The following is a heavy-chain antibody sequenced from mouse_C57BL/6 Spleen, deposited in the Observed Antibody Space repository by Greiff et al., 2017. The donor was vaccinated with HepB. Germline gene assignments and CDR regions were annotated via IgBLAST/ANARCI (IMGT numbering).Heavy chain of an antibody. J-gene: IGHJ2*01. D-gene: IGHD1-1*01. CDR3: ASRDYYGSSYFDY. Sequence: VKVVESGPELVKPGASVKISCKASGYAFSSSWMNWVKQRPGKGLEWIGRIYPGDGDTNYNGKFKGKATLTADKSSSTAYMQLSSLTSEDSAVYFCASRDYYGSSYFDYWGQGTTLTVSS. CDR2: IYPGDGDT. CDR1: GYAFSSSW. V-gene: IGHV1-82*01.